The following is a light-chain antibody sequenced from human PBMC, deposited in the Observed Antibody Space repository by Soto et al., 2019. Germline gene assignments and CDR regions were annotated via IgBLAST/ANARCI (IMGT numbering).Light chain of an antibody. CDR3: QQYNSYSPT. J-gene: IGKJ1*01. Sequence: DIQMTQSPSTLSASVGDRVTITCRASQSISSRLAWYKQKPGKAPKLLVYKASSLESGAQPRFSGSGSGTEFPLTISSLQPDDFATYYCQQYNSYSPTVGQGTKVE. V-gene: IGKV1-5*03. CDR1: QSISSR. CDR2: KAS.